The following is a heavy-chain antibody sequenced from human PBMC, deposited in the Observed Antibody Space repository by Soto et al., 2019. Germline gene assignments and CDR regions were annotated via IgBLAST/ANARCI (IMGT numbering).Heavy chain of an antibody. CDR3: ARGDRGAFDL. CDR1: GFTYDYYW. CDR2: IHSDGTST. Sequence: EVQLVESGGGLVQPGESLRLSCAASGFTYDYYWMHWVRQAPGKGLVWVSRIHSDGTSTTYADSVKGRFTIARDNVKNTQYLQMNSLRVEDRAVYYCARGDRGAFDLWGQGTVVTVSS. D-gene: IGHD1-26*01. J-gene: IGHJ3*01. V-gene: IGHV3-74*01.